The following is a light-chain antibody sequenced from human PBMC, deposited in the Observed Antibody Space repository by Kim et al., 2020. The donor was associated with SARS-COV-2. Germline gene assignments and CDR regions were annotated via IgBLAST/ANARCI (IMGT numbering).Light chain of an antibody. CDR1: QSISSW. Sequence: ASVGDRVTITCRASQSISSWLAWYQQKPGKAPKLLIYKASSLESGVPSRFSGSGSGTEFTLTTSSLQPDDFATYYCQQYNSYPWTFGQGTKVDIK. CDR2: KAS. J-gene: IGKJ1*01. V-gene: IGKV1-5*03. CDR3: QQYNSYPWT.